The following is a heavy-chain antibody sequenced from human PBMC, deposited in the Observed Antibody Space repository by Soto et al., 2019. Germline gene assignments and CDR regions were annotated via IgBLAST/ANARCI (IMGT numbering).Heavy chain of an antibody. Sequence: EVQLVESGGGLVQPGEYLRLSCAASGFTVSSNYMSWVRQAPGKGLEWDSIIYSGGSTYYADSVKGRFTISRDNSKNTLYLQMNGLRAEDTAVYYWARESIVGATNTFDYWGQGTLVTVSS. CDR1: GFTVSSNY. J-gene: IGHJ4*02. CDR3: ARESIVGATNTFDY. D-gene: IGHD1-26*01. V-gene: IGHV3-66*01. CDR2: IYSGGST.